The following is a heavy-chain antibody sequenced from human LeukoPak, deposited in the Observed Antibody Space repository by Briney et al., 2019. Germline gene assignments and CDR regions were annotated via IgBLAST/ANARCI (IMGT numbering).Heavy chain of an antibody. J-gene: IGHJ4*02. CDR3: ARGSSSWPFDY. CDR2: IYYSGST. Sequence: SETLSLTCTVSGGSISSGGYYWSWIRQHPGKGLEWIGYIYYSGSTYYNPSLKSRVTISVDTSKNQFSLKLSSATAADTAVYYCARGSSSWPFDYWGQGTPVTVSS. CDR1: GGSISSGGYY. V-gene: IGHV4-31*03. D-gene: IGHD6-6*01.